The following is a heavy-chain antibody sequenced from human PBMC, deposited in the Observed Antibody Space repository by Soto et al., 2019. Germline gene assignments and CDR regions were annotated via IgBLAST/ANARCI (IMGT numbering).Heavy chain of an antibody. D-gene: IGHD6-19*01. CDR2: ITGSGGGT. Sequence: EVQLLESGGGLLQPGGSLRLSCTASGFTFSNYAMTWVRQAPGKGLEWVSTITGSGGGTYYADSVKGRFTISRDNSKNTLYLQMPTLRDDDTAVYYCAKEMIASTVADFFGYWGQGTLVTVSS. CDR1: GFTFSNYA. CDR3: AKEMIASTVADFFGY. V-gene: IGHV3-23*01. J-gene: IGHJ4*02.